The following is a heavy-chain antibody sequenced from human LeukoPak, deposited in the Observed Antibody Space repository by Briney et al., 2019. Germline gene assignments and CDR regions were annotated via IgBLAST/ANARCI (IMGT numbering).Heavy chain of an antibody. Sequence: GESLKISCKTSGYNFPNYWVGWVRQMPGKGLEWMGIIYPRDSDTKYSPSFQGQVTISADRSLSTASLQLTSLKASDTAVYYCVRQKGGGSDPPHFDSWGRGTLVTVSS. CDR3: VRQKGGGSDPPHFDS. J-gene: IGHJ4*02. V-gene: IGHV5-51*01. D-gene: IGHD2-15*01. CDR1: GYNFPNYW. CDR2: IYPRDSDT.